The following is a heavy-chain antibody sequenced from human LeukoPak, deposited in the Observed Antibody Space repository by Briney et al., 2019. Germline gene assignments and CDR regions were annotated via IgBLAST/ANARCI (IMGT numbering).Heavy chain of an antibody. J-gene: IGHJ4*02. D-gene: IGHD3-16*01. CDR1: GFPFSDYG. CDR3: AKVRWGSDNALDS. CDR2: ISHDGSNK. Sequence: GTSLRLSCAASGFPFSDYGMYWVRQAPGKGLGWLAVISHDGSNKHYADSVKGRITISRDNSMNTLYLQMNNLTAEDTAVYYCAKVRWGSDNALDSWGQGTLVTGSS. V-gene: IGHV3-30*18.